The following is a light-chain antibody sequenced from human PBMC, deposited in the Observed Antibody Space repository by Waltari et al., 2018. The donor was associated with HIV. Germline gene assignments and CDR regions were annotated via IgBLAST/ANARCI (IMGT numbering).Light chain of an antibody. V-gene: IGKV1-5*03. Sequence: DIQMTQSPPNQYASVGDRVTITCRASQSISTWLAWFQQKPGEAPKMLIYKASTLDTGVPSRFSGSGSGTEFTLTISSLLPDDFATYYCQQYDNYPHTFGQGTKLE. CDR3: QQYDNYPHT. CDR1: QSISTW. CDR2: KAS. J-gene: IGKJ2*01.